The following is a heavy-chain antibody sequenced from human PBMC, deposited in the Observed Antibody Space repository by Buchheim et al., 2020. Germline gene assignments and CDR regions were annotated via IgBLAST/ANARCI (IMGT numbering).Heavy chain of an antibody. V-gene: IGHV3-30*02. Sequence: QVQLVESGGGVVQPGRSLRLFCAASGFTFSSYGMHWVRQAPGKGLEWVAFIRYDGSNKYYADSVKGRFTISRDNSKNTLYLQMNSLRAEDTAVYYCAKDRSDYYDSSGYYRHNYFDYWGQGTL. CDR3: AKDRSDYYDSSGYYRHNYFDY. CDR2: IRYDGSNK. CDR1: GFTFSSYG. D-gene: IGHD3-22*01. J-gene: IGHJ4*02.